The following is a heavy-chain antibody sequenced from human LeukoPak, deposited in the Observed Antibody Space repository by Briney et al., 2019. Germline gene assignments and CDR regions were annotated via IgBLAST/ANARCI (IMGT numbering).Heavy chain of an antibody. D-gene: IGHD1-14*01. CDR1: GGSISSYY. CDR3: AREVGIRYNWFDP. Sequence: SETLSLTCTVSGGSISSYYWSWIRQPPGKGLEWIGYIYYSGSTNYNPSLKSRVTISVDTSKNQFSLKLSSVTAADTAVYYCAREVGIRYNWFDPWGQGTLVTVSS. J-gene: IGHJ5*02. V-gene: IGHV4-59*01. CDR2: IYYSGST.